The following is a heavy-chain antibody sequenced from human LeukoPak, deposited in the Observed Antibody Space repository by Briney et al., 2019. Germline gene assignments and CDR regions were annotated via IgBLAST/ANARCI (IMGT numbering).Heavy chain of an antibody. Sequence: GGSLRLSCAASGFTFSIYDMAWARQAPGKGLEWVSKIDSSGGSTLYAGPVRGRFTISRDNSKNTLYLEMNSLRAEDTALYYCAKPSRLRLEYFFDYWGQGTLVTVSS. V-gene: IGHV3-23*01. CDR1: GFTFSIYD. J-gene: IGHJ4*02. CDR3: AKPSRLRLEYFFDY. CDR2: IDSSGGST.